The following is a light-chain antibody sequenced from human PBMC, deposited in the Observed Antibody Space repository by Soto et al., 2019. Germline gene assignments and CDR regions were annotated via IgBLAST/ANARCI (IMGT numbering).Light chain of an antibody. J-gene: IGLJ1*01. V-gene: IGLV2-14*01. CDR1: SSDVGGYDY. CDR2: NVS. Sequence: QSVLTQPASVSGSPGQSITISCTGTSSDVGGYDYVSWYQQHPGNAPKLLIYNVSDRPSGISNRFSGSESGNTASLTISGLQAEDEADYFCSSYSTRSTRYVFGTGTKLTVL. CDR3: SSYSTRSTRYV.